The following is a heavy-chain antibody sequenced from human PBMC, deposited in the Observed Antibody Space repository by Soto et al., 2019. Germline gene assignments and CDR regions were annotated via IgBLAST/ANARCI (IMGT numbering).Heavy chain of an antibody. Sequence: GSLRLSCAASGFTFSSYGMHWVRQAPGKGLEWVAVISYDGSNKYYADSVKGRFTISRDNSKNTLYLQMNSLRAEDTAVYYCAKDRVLRYFDWFLDYWGQGTLVTVSS. J-gene: IGHJ4*02. CDR2: ISYDGSNK. V-gene: IGHV3-30*18. CDR1: GFTFSSYG. D-gene: IGHD3-9*01. CDR3: AKDRVLRYFDWFLDY.